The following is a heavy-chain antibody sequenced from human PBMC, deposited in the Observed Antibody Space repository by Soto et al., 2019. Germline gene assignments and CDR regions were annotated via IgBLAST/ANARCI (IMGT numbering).Heavy chain of an antibody. CDR1: GGSISSYY. CDR3: VSSSWAWDSFDY. CDR2: IYYSGST. Sequence: PETLSLTCTVSGGSISSYYWSWIRQPPGKGLEWIGYIYYSGSTNYNPSLKSRVTISVDTSKNQFSLKLSSVTAADTAVYYCVSSSWAWDSFDYWGQGTLVTSPQ. J-gene: IGHJ4*02. D-gene: IGHD1-26*01. V-gene: IGHV4-59*01.